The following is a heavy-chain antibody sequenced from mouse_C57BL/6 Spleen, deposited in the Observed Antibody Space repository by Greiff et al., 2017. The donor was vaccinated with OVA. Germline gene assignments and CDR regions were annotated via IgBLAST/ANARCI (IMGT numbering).Heavy chain of an antibody. CDR1: GYTFTSYW. CDR3: ARGDYGSSYSFDY. D-gene: IGHD1-1*01. CDR2: IDPSDSET. V-gene: IGHV1-52*01. Sequence: QVQLKQPGAELVRPGSSVKLSCKASGYTFTSYWMHWVKQRPIQGLEWIGNIDPSDSETHYNQKFKDKATLTVDKSSSTAYMQLSSLTSEDSAVYYCARGDYGSSYSFDYWGQGTTLTVSS. J-gene: IGHJ2*01.